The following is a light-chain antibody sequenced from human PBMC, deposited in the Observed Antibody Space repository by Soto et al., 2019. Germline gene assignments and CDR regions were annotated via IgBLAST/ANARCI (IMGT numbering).Light chain of an antibody. CDR3: NSYRSDSTLP. J-gene: IGLJ2*01. CDR1: NSDVGGYNF. Sequence: QSALTQPASVSGSPGQSITISCTGTNSDVGGYNFVSWYQQHPGKAPKLIIYDVSNRPSGVSNRFSGSKSGNTASLTISGLQAEDEADYYCNSYRSDSTLPFGGGTKLTVL. CDR2: DVS. V-gene: IGLV2-14*01.